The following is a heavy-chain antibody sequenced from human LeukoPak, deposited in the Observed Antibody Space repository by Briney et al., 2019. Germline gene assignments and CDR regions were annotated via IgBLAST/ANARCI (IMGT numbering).Heavy chain of an antibody. CDR1: GGSFSGYY. D-gene: IGHD3-10*01. CDR2: INHSGST. J-gene: IGHJ4*02. CDR3: ARAPLLWFGELSKYFDY. V-gene: IGHV4-34*01. Sequence: SETLSLTCAVYGGSFSGYYWSWIRQPPGKGLEWIGEINHSGSTNYNPSLKSRVTISVDTSKNQLSLKLSSVTAADTAVYYCARAPLLWFGELSKYFDYWGQGTLVTVSS.